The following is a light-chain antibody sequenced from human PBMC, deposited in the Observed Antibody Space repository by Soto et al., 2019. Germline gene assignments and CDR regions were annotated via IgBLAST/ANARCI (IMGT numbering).Light chain of an antibody. CDR3: HQRSSWPIT. V-gene: IGKV3-11*01. CDR1: QSVSGY. CDR2: DAS. J-gene: IGKJ5*01. Sequence: EIVLTPSPATLSLSPGDRATLSCRASQSVSGYLAWYQQKPCQAPRLLIYDASDRATGIPARFSGSGSGTAFILTSGSLEPEDFAVYYCHQRSSWPITFGQGTRLEIK.